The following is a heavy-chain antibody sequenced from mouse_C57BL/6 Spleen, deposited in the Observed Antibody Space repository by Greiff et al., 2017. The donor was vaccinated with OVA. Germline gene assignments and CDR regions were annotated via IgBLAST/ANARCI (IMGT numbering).Heavy chain of an antibody. D-gene: IGHD1-1*01. J-gene: IGHJ2*01. CDR2: IYPSDSET. CDR1: GYTFTSYW. V-gene: IGHV1-61*01. CDR3: ARDGGSSYHFDY. Sequence: QVQLQQPGAELVRPGSSVKLSCKASGYTFTSYWMDWVKQRPGQGLEWIGNIYPSDSETHYNQKFKDKATLTVDKSSSTAYMQLSSLTSEDSAVYYCARDGGSSYHFDYWGQGTTLTVSS.